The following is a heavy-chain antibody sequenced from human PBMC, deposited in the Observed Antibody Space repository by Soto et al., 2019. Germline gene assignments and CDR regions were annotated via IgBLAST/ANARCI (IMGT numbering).Heavy chain of an antibody. Sequence: WGSMRLSCTASGCNFIDTGRNWIRQTTRKGREWVGRIKSKTDGGTTDYAAPVKSGFTISRGDSKNTLYLRINTLKTEDTAVYYCTTDWTGSRYHLPPSYYYGMDVWGQGTTVTGSS. V-gene: IGHV3-15*07. CDR2: IKSKTDGGTT. CDR3: TTDWTGSRYHLPPSYYYGMDV. J-gene: IGHJ6*02. CDR1: GCNFIDTG. D-gene: IGHD2-2*01.